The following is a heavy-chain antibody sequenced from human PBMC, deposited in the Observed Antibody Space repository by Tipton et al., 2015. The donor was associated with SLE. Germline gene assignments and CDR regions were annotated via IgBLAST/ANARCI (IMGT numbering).Heavy chain of an antibody. Sequence: SLRLSCAASGFTFRSNWMSWVRQAPGKGLEYVSGIRGNGDTTYYGISAKGRFTISRDNSKNTLYLQLGSLRGSASAPTLFPLVSW. CDR1: GFTFRSNW. CDR3: PLVS. J-gene: IGHJ5*01. D-gene: IGHD3-3*01. V-gene: IGHV3-64*01. CDR2: IRGNGDTT.